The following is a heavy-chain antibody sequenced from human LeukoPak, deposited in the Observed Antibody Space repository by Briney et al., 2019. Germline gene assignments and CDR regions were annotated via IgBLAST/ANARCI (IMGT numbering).Heavy chain of an antibody. CDR1: GFTFSNFA. V-gene: IGHV3-30-3*01. D-gene: IGHD6-19*01. CDR2: ISYDGDNE. J-gene: IGHJ6*02. CDR3: AREVNSGLYNYYGMDV. Sequence: GGSLRLSCAASGFTFSNFAMHWVRQAPGKGLEWVAVISYDGDNEYYADSVKGQFTISRDNSKDRLYLQMNSLRPEDTAMYYCAREVNSGLYNYYGMDVWGQGTTVTVFS.